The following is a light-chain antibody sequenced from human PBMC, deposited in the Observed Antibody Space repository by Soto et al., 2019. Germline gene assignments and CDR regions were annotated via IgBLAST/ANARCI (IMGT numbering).Light chain of an antibody. CDR1: QSVSSY. CDR2: RAS. Sequence: EIVMTQSPATLSVSPGERATLSCRASQSVSSYLAWYQQKPGQAPRLLIYRASTRATGIPARFSGSGSGTEFTLTISSLQSEDFAVYYCQQYNNWLRTFGQGTKVEIK. V-gene: IGKV3-15*01. CDR3: QQYNNWLRT. J-gene: IGKJ1*01.